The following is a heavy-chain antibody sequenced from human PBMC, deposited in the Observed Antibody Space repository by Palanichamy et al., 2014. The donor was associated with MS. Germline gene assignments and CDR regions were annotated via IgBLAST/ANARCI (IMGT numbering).Heavy chain of an antibody. CDR2: ISYDGSNK. J-gene: IGHJ4*02. CDR3: ARGGITMIVVVTIDY. Sequence: QVQLVESGGGVVQPGRSLRLSCAASGFTFSSYAMHWVRQAPGKGLEWVAVISYDGSNKYYADSVKGRFTISRDNSKNTLYLQMNSLRAEDTAVYYCARGGITMIVVVTIDYWGQGTLVTVSS. CDR1: GFTFSSYA. D-gene: IGHD3-22*01. V-gene: IGHV3-30-3*01.